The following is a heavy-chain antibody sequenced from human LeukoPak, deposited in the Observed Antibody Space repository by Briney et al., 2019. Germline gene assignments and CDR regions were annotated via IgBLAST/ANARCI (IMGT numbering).Heavy chain of an antibody. CDR3: AKESSSWYYYYYGMDV. CDR1: GFTFSSYA. J-gene: IGHJ6*02. D-gene: IGHD6-13*01. V-gene: IGHV3-23*01. CDR2: ISGSGGST. Sequence: GGSLRLSCAASGFTFSSYAMSWVRQAPGKGLEWVSAISGSGGSTYYADSVKGRFTISRDNSKNTLYPQMNSLRAEDTAVYYCAKESSSWYYYYYGMDVWGQGTTVTVSS.